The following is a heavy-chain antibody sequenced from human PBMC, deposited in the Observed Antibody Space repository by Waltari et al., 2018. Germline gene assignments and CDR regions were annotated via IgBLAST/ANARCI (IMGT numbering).Heavy chain of an antibody. CDR1: GFTFSSYS. J-gene: IGHJ4*02. D-gene: IGHD3-16*02. V-gene: IGHV3-48*01. Sequence: EVQLVESGGGLVQPGGSLRLSCAASGFTFSSYSMNWVRQAPGKGLEWVSYISSSSSTIYYADSVKGRFTISRDNAKNSLYLQMNSLRAEDTAVYYCARDRDYVWGSYRYPSDYWGQGTLVTVSS. CDR3: ARDRDYVWGSYRYPSDY. CDR2: ISSSSSTI.